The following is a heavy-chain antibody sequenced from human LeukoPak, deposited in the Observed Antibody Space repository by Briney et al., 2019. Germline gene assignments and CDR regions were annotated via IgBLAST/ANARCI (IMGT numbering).Heavy chain of an antibody. D-gene: IGHD6-13*01. Sequence: GGSLRLSCAASGFTFSSYEMNWVRQAPGKGLEWVSYISSSGSTIYYADSVKGRFTISRDNAKNSLYLQMNSLRAEDTAVYYCAREGQQLVPLGYWGQGTLVTVSS. V-gene: IGHV3-48*03. CDR2: ISSSGSTI. CDR3: AREGQQLVPLGY. J-gene: IGHJ4*02. CDR1: GFTFSSYE.